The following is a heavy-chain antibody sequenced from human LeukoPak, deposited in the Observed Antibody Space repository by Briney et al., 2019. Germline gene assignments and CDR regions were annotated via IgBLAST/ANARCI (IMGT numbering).Heavy chain of an antibody. V-gene: IGHV1-2*02. Sequence: ASVKVSCKASGYTFTGYYMHWVRQAPGQGLEWMGWINPNSGGTNYAQKFQGRVTMTRDTSISTAYMELSRLRSDDTAVYYCARDMRPSSGYYYFGYWGQGTLVTVSS. CDR2: INPNSGGT. D-gene: IGHD3-22*01. CDR1: GYTFTGYY. J-gene: IGHJ4*02. CDR3: ARDMRPSSGYYYFGY.